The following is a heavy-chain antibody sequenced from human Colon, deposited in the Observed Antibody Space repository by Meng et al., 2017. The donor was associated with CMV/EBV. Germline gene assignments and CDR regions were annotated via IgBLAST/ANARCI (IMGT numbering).Heavy chain of an antibody. J-gene: IGHJ4*02. Sequence: GEALKISCAGSGFIFSDHYMDWFRQAPGKGLEWVGRIKNKANSYITEYAASVRGRFTISRDDSKNSLYLEVNSLKTEDTAVYYCGRDSMKGGGFDCWGQGVLVTVSS. V-gene: IGHV3-72*01. D-gene: IGHD3-10*01. CDR1: GFIFSDHY. CDR3: GRDSMKGGGFDC. CDR2: IKNKANSYIT.